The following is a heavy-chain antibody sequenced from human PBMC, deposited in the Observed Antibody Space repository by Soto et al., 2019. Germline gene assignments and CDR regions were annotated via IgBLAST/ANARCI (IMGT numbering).Heavy chain of an antibody. J-gene: IGHJ4*02. Sequence: QLQLQESGSGLVKPSQTLSLTCAVSGGSISSGGYSWSWIRQPPGKGLEWIGYIYHSGSTYYNPCLKSRVTLSVDRAKNQFSLKLSSVTAADTAVYYCARSQTTVPSYDYWGQGTLVTVSS. CDR3: ARSQTTVPSYDY. V-gene: IGHV4-30-2*01. CDR2: IYHSGST. D-gene: IGHD4-17*01. CDR1: GGSISSGGYS.